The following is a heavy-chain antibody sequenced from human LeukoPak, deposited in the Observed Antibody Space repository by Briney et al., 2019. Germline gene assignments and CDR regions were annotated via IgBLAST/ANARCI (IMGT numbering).Heavy chain of an antibody. D-gene: IGHD3-22*01. J-gene: IGHJ4*02. CDR3: AKGNYYDSSGYYFDY. V-gene: IGHV3-23*01. Sequence: PGGSLRLSCAASGFTFNTYAMSWVRQAPGKGLEWVSAISGSGGSTYYADSVKGRFTISRDNSKNTLYLQMNSLRAGDTAVYYCAKGNYYDSSGYYFDYWGQGTLVTVSS. CDR2: ISGSGGST. CDR1: GFTFNTYA.